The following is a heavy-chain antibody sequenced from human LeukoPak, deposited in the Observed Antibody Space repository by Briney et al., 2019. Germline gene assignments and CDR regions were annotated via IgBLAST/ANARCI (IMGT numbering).Heavy chain of an antibody. J-gene: IGHJ6*02. D-gene: IGHD3-3*02. CDR3: ARDPPIYQGISSYYYGMDV. Sequence: GGSLRLSCAASGFTFSNAWMSWVRQAPGKGREWVGRIKSKIDGETTDYAAPVQGRFTVSRDDSKNTLYLQMNSLRAEDTAVYYCARDPPIYQGISSYYYGMDVWGQGTTVTVSS. CDR2: IKSKIDGETT. V-gene: IGHV3-15*01. CDR1: GFTFSNAW.